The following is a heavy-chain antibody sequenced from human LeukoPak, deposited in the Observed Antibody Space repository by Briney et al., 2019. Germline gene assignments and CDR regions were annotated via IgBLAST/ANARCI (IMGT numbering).Heavy chain of an antibody. Sequence: KPGGSLRLSCAASGFTFSDYYMSWIRQAPGRGLEWVSYISSSGSTMYSADSVKGRFTISRDNAKNSLYLQMNSLRAEDTAVYYCAKGHWGDWYFDLWGRGTLVTVSS. D-gene: IGHD7-27*01. CDR3: AKGHWGDWYFDL. J-gene: IGHJ2*01. V-gene: IGHV3-11*01. CDR2: ISSSGSTM. CDR1: GFTFSDYY.